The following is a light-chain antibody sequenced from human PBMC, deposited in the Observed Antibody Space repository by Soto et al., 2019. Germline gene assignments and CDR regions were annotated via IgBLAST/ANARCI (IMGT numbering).Light chain of an antibody. CDR2: DVS. CDR1: SSDVGGYNY. Sequence: QSALTQPASVSGSPGKPITISCSGTSSDVGGYNYDAWYQQHPGKAPKLMIYDVSNRPSGVSNRFSGSNSGNTASLTISGLQADDESDYYCSSYTSSSTRVFGTGTQLTVL. V-gene: IGLV2-14*01. CDR3: SSYTSSSTRV. J-gene: IGLJ1*01.